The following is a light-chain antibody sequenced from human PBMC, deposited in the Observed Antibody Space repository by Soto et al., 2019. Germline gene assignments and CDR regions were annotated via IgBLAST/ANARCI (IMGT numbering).Light chain of an antibody. J-gene: IGLJ1*01. CDR3: CSYAGRSTFYV. V-gene: IGLV2-23*01. CDR1: SSDVGSYNL. CDR2: EDS. Sequence: QSALTQPASVSGSPGQSITISCTGTSSDVGSYNLVSWYQHHPGKAPKLIIYEDSKRPSGVSNRFSGSKSGNTASLTISGLQAEDESEYYCCSYAGRSTFYVFGTGTKLTVL.